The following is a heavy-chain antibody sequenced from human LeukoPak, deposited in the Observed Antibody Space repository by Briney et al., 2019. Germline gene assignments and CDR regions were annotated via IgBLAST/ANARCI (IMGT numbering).Heavy chain of an antibody. CDR1: GGSINSYY. CDR3: AKTFYYGSGSPFDD. Sequence: PSETLSLTCTVSGGSINSYYWGWIRQPPGKGLEWIGTIDHSGNTYNNPSLKSRVTISVDTSKNQFSLKLRSVTAADTAVYYCAKTFYYGSGSPFDDWGQGTLVTVSS. CDR2: IDHSGNT. V-gene: IGHV4-39*01. D-gene: IGHD3-10*01. J-gene: IGHJ4*02.